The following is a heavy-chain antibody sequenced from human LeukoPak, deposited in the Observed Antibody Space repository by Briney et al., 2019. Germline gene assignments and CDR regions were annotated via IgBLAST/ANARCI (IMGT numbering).Heavy chain of an antibody. J-gene: IGHJ3*01. D-gene: IGHD3-10*01. CDR3: ARDSRMVRGGSIDAFGF. Sequence: ASVKVSCKASGYTFNRYYVHWVRQAPGQGLEWMGIINPSGGGTRYAQKFQDRITMTWDTSTSTVYMELSSLRSEDTAVYYCARDSRMVRGGSIDAFGFWGQGTMVTVSS. V-gene: IGHV1-46*02. CDR1: GYTFNRYY. CDR2: INPSGGGT.